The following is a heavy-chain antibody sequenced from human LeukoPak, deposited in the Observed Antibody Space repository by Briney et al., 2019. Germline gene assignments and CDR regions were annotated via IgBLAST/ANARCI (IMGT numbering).Heavy chain of an antibody. CDR2: MNPNSGNT. Sequence: ASVKVSCKTSGYTFDNYDINWVRQATGQGLEWMGWMNPNSGNTGYAQKFQGRVIMTTNISMSTAYMELRGLRYADTAIYYCARGAPVAIFGPGYHEYFEYWGQGTVVAVSS. D-gene: IGHD3-3*01. V-gene: IGHV1-8*01. J-gene: IGHJ4*02. CDR1: GYTFDNYD. CDR3: ARGAPVAIFGPGYHEYFEY.